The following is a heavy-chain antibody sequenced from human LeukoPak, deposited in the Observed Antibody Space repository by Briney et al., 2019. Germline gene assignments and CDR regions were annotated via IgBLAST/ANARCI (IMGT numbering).Heavy chain of an antibody. V-gene: IGHV3-48*01. CDR1: GFTFSSYS. CDR2: ISSSSSTI. J-gene: IGHJ6*03. D-gene: IGHD4-17*01. CDR3: AKDHTYGDYTYYYYMDV. Sequence: GGSLRLSCAASGFTFSSYSMNWVRQAPGKGLEWVSYISSSSSTIYYADSVKGRFTISRDNAKNSLYLQMNSLRAEDTAVYYCAKDHTYGDYTYYYYMDVWGKGTTVTISS.